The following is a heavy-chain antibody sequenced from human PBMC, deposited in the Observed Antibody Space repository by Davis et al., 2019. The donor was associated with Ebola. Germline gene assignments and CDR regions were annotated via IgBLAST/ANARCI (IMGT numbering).Heavy chain of an antibody. Sequence: PSETLSLTCTVSGGSISSSSYYWGWIRQPPGKGLEWIGSIYYSGSTYYNPSLKSRVTISVDTSKNQFSLKLSSVTAADTAVYYCAGEWQLVLDWFDPWGQGTLVTVSS. J-gene: IGHJ5*02. D-gene: IGHD6-6*01. CDR3: AGEWQLVLDWFDP. CDR1: GGSISSSSYY. CDR2: IYYSGST. V-gene: IGHV4-39*07.